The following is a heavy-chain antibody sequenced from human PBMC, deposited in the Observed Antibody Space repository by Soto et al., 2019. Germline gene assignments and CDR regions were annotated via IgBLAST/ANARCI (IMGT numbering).Heavy chain of an antibody. CDR1: GGTFSNDV. D-gene: IGHD2-15*01. Sequence: QVQLVQSGTEVKKPGSSVNVSCKSSGGTFSNDVFTWVRQAPGQGLEWMGRVIPLLDVANYAQKFRHRVTITADKCTSTAYMELTSLKSEDTAVYYSAREACSGGNCYCDYWGQGTLLICSS. V-gene: IGHV1-69*04. CDR3: AREACSGGNCYCDY. J-gene: IGHJ4*02. CDR2: VIPLLDVA.